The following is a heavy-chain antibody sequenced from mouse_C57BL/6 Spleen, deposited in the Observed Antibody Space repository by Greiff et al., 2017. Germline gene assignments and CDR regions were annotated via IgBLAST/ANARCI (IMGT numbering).Heavy chain of an antibody. CDR3: EREAGKYYFDY. CDR1: GFTFSDYG. J-gene: IGHJ2*01. Sequence: EVQVEQPGGGLVKPGGSLKLSCAASGFTFSDYGMHWVRQAPGQGLEWVAYISSGSSTIYYADTLKGRFTISRDNANNTLFLQMTSLRSEDTAMYYCEREAGKYYFDYWGPGTTL. CDR2: ISSGSSTI. V-gene: IGHV5-17*01. D-gene: IGHD4-1*01.